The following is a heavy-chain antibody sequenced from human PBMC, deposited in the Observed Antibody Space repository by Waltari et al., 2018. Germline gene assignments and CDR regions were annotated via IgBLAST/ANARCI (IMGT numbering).Heavy chain of an antibody. Sequence: QLQLQESGPGLVKPSETLSLTCTVSGGSISSSSYYWGWIRQPPGKGLECIGSIYYSGSTYYNPPLKSRVTISIDTSKNQFSRMLGSVTAADTAVYDCARTRDGHYFDYWGQGTLVTVSS. J-gene: IGHJ4*02. CDR3: ARTRDGHYFDY. CDR1: GGSISSSSYY. V-gene: IGHV4-39*01. CDR2: IYYSGST.